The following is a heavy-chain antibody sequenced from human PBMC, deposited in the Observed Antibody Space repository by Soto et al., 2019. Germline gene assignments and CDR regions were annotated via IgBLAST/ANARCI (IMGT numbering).Heavy chain of an antibody. V-gene: IGHV3-23*01. D-gene: IGHD5-12*01. Sequence: GGSLRLSCAASGFTFNSYAMSWVRQAPGKGLEWVSSISGSGGSTYYADSVKGRFTISRDNSKNTLYLQMNSLRAEHTAVYYCAKRRVGSSGYDWEYYFDYWGQGTLVTVSS. CDR2: ISGSGGST. CDR1: GFTFNSYA. CDR3: AKRRVGSSGYDWEYYFDY. J-gene: IGHJ4*02.